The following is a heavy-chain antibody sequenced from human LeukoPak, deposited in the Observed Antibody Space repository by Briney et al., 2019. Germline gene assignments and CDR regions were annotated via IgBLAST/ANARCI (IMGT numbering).Heavy chain of an antibody. CDR3: ARGAFPDYYDSSGPSANFDY. CDR2: ISSSSSYI. V-gene: IGHV3-21*01. CDR1: RFTFSSYS. D-gene: IGHD3-22*01. J-gene: IGHJ4*02. Sequence: GGFLRLSCAASRFTFSSYSMNWVRQAPGKGLEWVSSISSSSSYIYYADSVEGQFTISRDNAKNSLYLQMNSLRAEDTAVYYCARGAFPDYYDSSGPSANFDYWGQGTLVTVSS.